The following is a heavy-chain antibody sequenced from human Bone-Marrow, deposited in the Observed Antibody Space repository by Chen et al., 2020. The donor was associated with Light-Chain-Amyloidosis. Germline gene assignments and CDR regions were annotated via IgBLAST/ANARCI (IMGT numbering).Heavy chain of an antibody. CDR2: INAGNGNT. CDR1: GYTFTNYA. Sequence: QVQLVQSGAEVKKPGASVKVSCKASGYTFTNYALHWVRQAPGQRLEWMGWINAGNGNTKYSQKCQGRVTITRDTSASIAYMELSSLRSEDTAVYCCARDRFYGSGSYYIFDYWGQGTLVTVSS. CDR3: ARDRFYGSGSYYIFDY. J-gene: IGHJ4*02. V-gene: IGHV1-3*01. D-gene: IGHD3-10*01.